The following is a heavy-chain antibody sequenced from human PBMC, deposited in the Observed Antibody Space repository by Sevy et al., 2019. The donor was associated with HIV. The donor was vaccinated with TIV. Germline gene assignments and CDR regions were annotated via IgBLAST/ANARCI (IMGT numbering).Heavy chain of an antibody. Sequence: GGSLRLSCAASGFTFSSYAMHWVRQAPGKGLEWVAVISYDGSNKYYADSVKGRFTISRDNSKNTLYLQMNSLRAEDTAVYYCARDKGGVLRFLEWFFPMDVWGLGTTVTVSS. V-gene: IGHV3-30-3*01. CDR2: ISYDGSNK. J-gene: IGHJ6*02. D-gene: IGHD3-3*01. CDR1: GFTFSSYA. CDR3: ARDKGGVLRFLEWFFPMDV.